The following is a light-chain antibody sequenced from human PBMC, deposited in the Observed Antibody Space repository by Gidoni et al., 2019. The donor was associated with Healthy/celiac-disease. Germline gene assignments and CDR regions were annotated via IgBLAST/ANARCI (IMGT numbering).Light chain of an antibody. CDR2: DAS. V-gene: IGKV1-33*01. J-gene: IGKJ3*01. Sequence: DIQMTQSPSSLSASVGDRVTITCKASQDISNYLNWYQQKPGKVPKLLIYDASNLETGVPSRFSGSGSGTDFTFTISSLQPEDIATYYCQQYDNLPPFTFGPGTKVDIK. CDR3: QQYDNLPPFT. CDR1: QDISNY.